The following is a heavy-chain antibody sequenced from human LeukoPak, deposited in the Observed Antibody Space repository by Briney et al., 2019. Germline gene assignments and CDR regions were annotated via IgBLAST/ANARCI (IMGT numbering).Heavy chain of an antibody. V-gene: IGHV3-74*01. CDR1: GFTFSSYW. Sequence: PGGSLRLSCAASGFTFSSYWMHWVRQAPGKGLVWVSRINSDGSSTSYADSVKGRFTISRDNAKNTLYLQINSLRAEDTAVYYCASPSHYGGSPFDYWGQGTLVTVSS. CDR2: INSDGSST. J-gene: IGHJ4*02. D-gene: IGHD4-23*01. CDR3: ASPSHYGGSPFDY.